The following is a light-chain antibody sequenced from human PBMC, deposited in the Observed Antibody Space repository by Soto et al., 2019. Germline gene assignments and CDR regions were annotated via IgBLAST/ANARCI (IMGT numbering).Light chain of an antibody. J-gene: IGLJ3*02. CDR1: SSDVGAYNY. V-gene: IGLV2-8*01. Sequence: QSALTQPPSASGSPGESVTISCTGTSSDVGAYNYVSWYQQHAGKAPKLVIYEVTKRPSGVPDRFSGSKSANTASLTVSGLQAEDEADYYCRSFESSTTWVFGGGTKLTVL. CDR2: EVT. CDR3: RSFESSTTWV.